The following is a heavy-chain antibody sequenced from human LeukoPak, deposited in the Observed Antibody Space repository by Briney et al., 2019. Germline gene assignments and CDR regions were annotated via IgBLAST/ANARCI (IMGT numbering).Heavy chain of an antibody. CDR3: ASQPRIVGATRPPI. Sequence: PSETLSLTCTVSGGSISSSSYYWGWIRQPPGKGLEWIGSIYYSGSTYYNPSLKSRVTISVDTSKNQFSLKPSSVTAADTAVYYCASQPRIVGATRPPIWGQGTLVTVSS. J-gene: IGHJ4*02. CDR1: GGSISSSSYY. CDR2: IYYSGST. D-gene: IGHD1-26*01. V-gene: IGHV4-39*01.